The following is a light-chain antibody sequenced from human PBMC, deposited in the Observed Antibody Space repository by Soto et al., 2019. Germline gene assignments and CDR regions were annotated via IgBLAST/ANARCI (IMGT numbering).Light chain of an antibody. J-gene: IGKJ2*01. CDR3: QQYTNWPPYT. CDR1: QSVSSN. CDR2: DAS. Sequence: EIVMTQSPATLSVSPGERATLSCRASQSVSSNLAWYQQKPGQAPRLLIYDASTRATGIPARFSGSGSGTEFTLTISSLQSEDFAVYYCQQYTNWPPYTFGQGTKLEIK. V-gene: IGKV3-15*01.